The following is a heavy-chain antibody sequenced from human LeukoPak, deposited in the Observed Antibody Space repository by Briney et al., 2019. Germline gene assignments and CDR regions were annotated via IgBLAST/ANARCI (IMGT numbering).Heavy chain of an antibody. J-gene: IGHJ4*02. CDR3: AREKYGSRHDSINFDY. V-gene: IGHV3-11*01. CDR1: GFTFSDYY. CDR2: ISSSGSTI. D-gene: IGHD3-10*01. Sequence: GGSLRLSCAASGFTFSDYYMSWIRQAPGKGLEWVSYISSSGSTIYYADSVKGRFTISRDNAKNSLYLQMNGLRAEDTAVYYCAREKYGSRHDSINFDYWGQGTLVTVSS.